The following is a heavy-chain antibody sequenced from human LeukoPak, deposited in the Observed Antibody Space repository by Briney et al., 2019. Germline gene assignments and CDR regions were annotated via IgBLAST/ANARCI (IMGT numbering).Heavy chain of an antibody. V-gene: IGHV1-2*02. J-gene: IGHJ4*02. Sequence: ASVKVSCKASGYTFTGYYMHWVRQAPGQGLEWMGWINPNSGGTNYALKFRGRVTMTRDTSISTAYMELSRLRSDDTAVYYCTRSSWLDYWGQGTLATVSS. CDR1: GYTFTGYY. CDR2: INPNSGGT. D-gene: IGHD6-13*01. CDR3: TRSSWLDY.